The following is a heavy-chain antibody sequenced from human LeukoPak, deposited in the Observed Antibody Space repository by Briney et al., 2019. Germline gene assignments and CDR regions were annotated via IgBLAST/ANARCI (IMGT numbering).Heavy chain of an antibody. CDR3: ARRSSGWTKWYYYYYYMDV. D-gene: IGHD6-19*01. Sequence: GGSLRLSCAASGFTFSNYWMHWVRQAPGKGLVWVSRISYDGSSTNYADSVKGRFTISRDNAKNSLYLQMNSLRAEDTAVYYCARRSSGWTKWYYYYYYMDVWGKGTTVTISS. J-gene: IGHJ6*03. V-gene: IGHV3-74*01. CDR1: GFTFSNYW. CDR2: ISYDGSST.